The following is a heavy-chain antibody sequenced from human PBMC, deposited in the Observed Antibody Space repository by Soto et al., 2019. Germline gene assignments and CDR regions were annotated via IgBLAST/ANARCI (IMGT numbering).Heavy chain of an antibody. CDR2: ITVGTGNT. J-gene: IGHJ4*02. CDR1: GFRFTSSS. Sequence: QLHLVQSGPEVKKPGTSVKVSCKASGFRFTSSSVQWVRQARGQRLEWIGWITVGTGNTNYAQKFQERVTITRDMATSTAYRELSNLRSDDTAVYYCAAGDSSGYYGGWGQGTQVIVSS. CDR3: AAGDSSGYYGG. V-gene: IGHV1-58*01. D-gene: IGHD3-22*01.